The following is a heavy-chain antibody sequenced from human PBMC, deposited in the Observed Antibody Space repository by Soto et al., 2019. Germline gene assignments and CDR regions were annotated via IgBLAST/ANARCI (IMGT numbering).Heavy chain of an antibody. CDR2: FDPEDGET. D-gene: IGHD2-15*01. CDR3: ATGERSVVAAMSDY. CDR1: GYTLTELS. V-gene: IGHV1-24*01. J-gene: IGHJ4*02. Sequence: ASVKVSCKVSGYTLTELSMHWVRQAPGKGLEWMGGFDPEDGETIYAQKFQGRVTMTEDTSTDTAYMELSSLRSEDTAVYYCATGERSVVAAMSDYWGQGTLVTVSS.